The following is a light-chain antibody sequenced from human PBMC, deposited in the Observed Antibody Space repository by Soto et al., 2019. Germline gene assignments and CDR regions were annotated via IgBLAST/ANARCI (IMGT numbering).Light chain of an antibody. Sequence: DIQMTQSPSSLSASVGDRVTITCRASQNINRYLNWHQQKPGEAPKLLISSASTLQGGVPSRFSGSGSGTDFTLTISSLQPEDFATYYCQQNYGTPNTFGGGTKVDIK. V-gene: IGKV1-39*01. J-gene: IGKJ4*02. CDR1: QNINRY. CDR3: QQNYGTPNT. CDR2: SAS.